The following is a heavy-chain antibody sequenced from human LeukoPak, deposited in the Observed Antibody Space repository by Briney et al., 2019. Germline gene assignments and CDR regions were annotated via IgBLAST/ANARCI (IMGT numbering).Heavy chain of an antibody. CDR3: ARSAYDSSGYYYVDDAFDI. J-gene: IGHJ3*02. V-gene: IGHV3-21*01. Sequence: GGSLRLSCAASGFTFSSYSMNWVRQAPGKGLEWVSSISSSSSYIYYADSVKGRFTISRDNAKNSLYLQMNSLRAEDTAVYYCARSAYDSSGYYYVDDAFDIWGQGTMVTVSS. CDR2: ISSSSSYI. D-gene: IGHD3-22*01. CDR1: GFTFSSYS.